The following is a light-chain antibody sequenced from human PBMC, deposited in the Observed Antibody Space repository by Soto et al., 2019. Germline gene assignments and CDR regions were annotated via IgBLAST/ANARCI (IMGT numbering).Light chain of an antibody. J-gene: IGKJ4*01. CDR1: QSVSSY. CDR2: DAS. Sequence: EIVLTQSPATLSLSPGERVTLSSRASQSVSSYLAWYQQKPGQAPRLLIYDASNRATGIPARFSGSGSGTDFTLTISSLEPEDFAVYYCQQRSNWPPTFGGGTKVEIK. CDR3: QQRSNWPPT. V-gene: IGKV3-11*01.